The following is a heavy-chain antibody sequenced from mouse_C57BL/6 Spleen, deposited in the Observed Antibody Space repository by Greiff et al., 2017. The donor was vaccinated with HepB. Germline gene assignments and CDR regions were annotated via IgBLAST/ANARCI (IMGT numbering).Heavy chain of an antibody. CDR3: ARERYGSSRYWYFDV. J-gene: IGHJ1*03. D-gene: IGHD1-1*01. V-gene: IGHV1-63*01. Sequence: LQESGAELVRPGTSVKMSCKASGYTFTNYWIGWAKQRPGHGLEWIGDIYPGGGYTNYNEKFKGKATLTADKSSSTAYMQFSSLTSEDSAIYYCARERYGSSRYWYFDVWGTGTTVTVSS. CDR2: IYPGGGYT. CDR1: GYTFTNYW.